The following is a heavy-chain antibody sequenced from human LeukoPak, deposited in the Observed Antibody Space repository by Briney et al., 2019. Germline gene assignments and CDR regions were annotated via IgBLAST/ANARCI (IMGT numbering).Heavy chain of an antibody. V-gene: IGHV3-7*01. CDR3: ARVSGSSWFGDWFDP. Sequence: GGSLRLSCAASGFTFSSYWMSWVRQAPGKGLEWVANIKQDGSEKYYVDSVKGRFTISRDNAKNSLYLQMNSLRAEDTAVYYCARVSGSSWFGDWFDPWGQGTLVTVSS. J-gene: IGHJ5*02. CDR1: GFTFSSYW. CDR2: IKQDGSEK. D-gene: IGHD6-13*01.